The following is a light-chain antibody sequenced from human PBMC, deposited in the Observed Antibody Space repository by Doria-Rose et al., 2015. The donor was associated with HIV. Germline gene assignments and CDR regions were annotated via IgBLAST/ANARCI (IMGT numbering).Light chain of an antibody. CDR2: DGS. V-gene: IGKV3-20*01. CDR3: LQYVTSWT. CDR1: QRFSSTY. Sequence: TQSPGTLSLSPGERATLSCRASQRFSSTYLAWYQQKPGQAPSLIIYDGSTRATGIPDRVSASGSGTDFTLTINRLEPEDFTLYYFLQYVTSWTFGQRTKVEI. J-gene: IGKJ1*01.